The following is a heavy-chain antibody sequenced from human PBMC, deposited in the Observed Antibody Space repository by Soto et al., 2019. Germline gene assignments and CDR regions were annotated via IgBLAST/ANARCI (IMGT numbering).Heavy chain of an antibody. V-gene: IGHV3-48*03. CDR1: GFTFSSYE. D-gene: IGHD3-3*01. J-gene: IGHJ5*02. CDR2: ISSSGSTI. CDR3: ARENYEFWSGYWANWFDP. Sequence: GGSLRLSCAASGFTFSSYEMNWVRQAPGKGLEWVSYISSSGSTIYYADSVKGRFTISRDNAKNSLYLQMNSLRAEDTAVYYCARENYEFWSGYWANWFDPWGQGTLVTVSS.